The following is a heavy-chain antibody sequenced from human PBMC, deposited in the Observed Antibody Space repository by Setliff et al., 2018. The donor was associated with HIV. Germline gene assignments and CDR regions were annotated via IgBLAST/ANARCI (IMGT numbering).Heavy chain of an antibody. J-gene: IGHJ2*01. CDR2: IDPSDSYT. V-gene: IGHV5-10-1*01. CDR3: ARHSDDRDPWYFDL. CDR1: GYSFTSSE. Sequence: PGESLKISCVGSGYSFTSSEISWVRQMPGKGLEWMGKIDPSDSYTKYNPSFEGHVTISADKSINTAHLQLNSLKASDTAKYYCARHSDDRDPWYFDLWGRGTLVTSPQ. D-gene: IGHD1-1*01.